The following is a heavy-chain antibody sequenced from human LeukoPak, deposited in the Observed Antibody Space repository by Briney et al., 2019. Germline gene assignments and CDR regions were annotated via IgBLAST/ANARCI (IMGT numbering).Heavy chain of an antibody. CDR3: ARGDYYDGGGRNWFDP. V-gene: IGHV4-4*07. Sequence: SETLSLTCTVSGGSMSSYYWSFIRQPAGRGLEWIGRIHTSWTTYYNPSLKSRVTMSVDTSRNQFSLRLTSVTAADTAVYYCARGDYYDGGGRNWFDPWDQGTLVTVSS. D-gene: IGHD3-16*01. CDR1: GGSMSSYY. CDR2: IHTSWTT. J-gene: IGHJ5*02.